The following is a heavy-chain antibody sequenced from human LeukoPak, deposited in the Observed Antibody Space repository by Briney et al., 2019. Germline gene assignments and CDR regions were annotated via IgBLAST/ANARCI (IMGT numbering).Heavy chain of an antibody. J-gene: IGHJ4*02. Sequence: SVKVSCKASGGTFSSYTISWVRQAPGQGLEWMGRIIPILGIANYAQKFQGTVTITADKSTSTAYMELSSLRSEDTAVYYCAREFLGIVGAIDYWGQGTLVTVSS. CDR3: AREFLGIVGAIDY. CDR2: IIPILGIA. D-gene: IGHD1-26*01. V-gene: IGHV1-69*04. CDR1: GGTFSSYT.